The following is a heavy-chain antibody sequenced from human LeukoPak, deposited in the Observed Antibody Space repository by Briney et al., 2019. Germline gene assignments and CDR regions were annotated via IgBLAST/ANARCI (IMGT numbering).Heavy chain of an antibody. D-gene: IGHD3-10*01. V-gene: IGHV1-18*04. CDR3: ARELGYYGSGSYFPGDY. CDR1: GYTFTDYY. Sequence: ASVKVSCKASGYTFTDYYLHWVRQAPGQGLEWMGWISGYNDNTKYYAQKLQGRVTMTTDTSTNTAYMELRSLRSDDTAVYYCARELGYYGSGSYFPGDYWGQGTLVTVSS. J-gene: IGHJ4*02. CDR2: ISGYNDNT.